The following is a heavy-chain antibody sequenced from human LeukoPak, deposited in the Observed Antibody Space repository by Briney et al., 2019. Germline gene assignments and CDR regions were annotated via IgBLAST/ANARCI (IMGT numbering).Heavy chain of an antibody. CDR1: GFTFSSYE. J-gene: IGHJ3*02. V-gene: IGHV3-48*03. D-gene: IGHD3-10*01. Sequence: GGSLRLSCAASGFTFSSYEMNWVRQAPGKGLEWISYISSSGSTKYYADSVQGRFSISRDNAQNSLFLQMNSLSAEDTAVYYCARDRGRSALDDAFDIWGQGTRVTVSS. CDR2: ISSSGSTK. CDR3: ARDRGRSALDDAFDI.